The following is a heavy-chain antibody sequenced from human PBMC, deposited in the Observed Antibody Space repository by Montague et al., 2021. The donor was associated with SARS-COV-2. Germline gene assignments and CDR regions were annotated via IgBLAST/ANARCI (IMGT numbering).Heavy chain of an antibody. J-gene: IGHJ4*02. CDR2: ITRNGGDT. D-gene: IGHD5-18*01. Sequence: SLRLSCAASGFTFDDYGMSWVRQAPGKGLEWVSGITRNGGDTGYGDSVKGRFTISRDNAKNSLYLQMTSLRAGDTALYYCSRGYKYGPFDLWGQGSLVTVSS. CDR1: GFTFDDYG. CDR3: SRGYKYGPFDL. V-gene: IGHV3-20*04.